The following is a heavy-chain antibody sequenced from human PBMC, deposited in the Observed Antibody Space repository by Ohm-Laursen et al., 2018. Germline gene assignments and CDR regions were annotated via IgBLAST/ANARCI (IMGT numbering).Heavy chain of an antibody. J-gene: IGHJ5*02. V-gene: IGHV1-46*01. CDR3: AIYSYGWSP. D-gene: IGHD5-18*01. Sequence: GSSVKVSCKASGYTFTTYYMHWVRQAPGQGPEWMGIINPNDGGTTYSQKLQGRVTLTRDTSTGTFYMELNSLRSEDTAVYYCAIYSYGWSPWGQGTLVTVSS. CDR1: GYTFTTYY. CDR2: INPNDGGT.